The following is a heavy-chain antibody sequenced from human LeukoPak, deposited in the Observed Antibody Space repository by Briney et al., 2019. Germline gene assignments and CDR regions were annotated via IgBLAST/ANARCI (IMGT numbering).Heavy chain of an antibody. D-gene: IGHD2-15*01. V-gene: IGHV1-46*01. CDR1: GYTFTSYY. J-gene: IGHJ3*02. Sequence: ASVKLSCKASGYTFTSYYMHWGRQAPGQGRKWMGIINPSGGSTSYAQKFQGRVTMTRDMSTSTVYMELSSLRSEDTAVYYCARVVVAATLFDAFDIWGQGTMVTVSS. CDR2: INPSGGST. CDR3: ARVVVAATLFDAFDI.